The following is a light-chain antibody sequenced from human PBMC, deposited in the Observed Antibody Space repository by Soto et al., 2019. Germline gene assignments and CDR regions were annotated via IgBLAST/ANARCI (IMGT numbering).Light chain of an antibody. CDR2: GAS. CDR1: QSVSSSY. V-gene: IGKV3-20*01. CDR3: QQTSQTPKT. Sequence: EIVLTQSPGTLSLSPGERATLSCRASQSVSSSYLAWYQQKPGQAPRLLIYGASSRATGIPDRFSGTGSGTDFTLTISSLQPEDFATYYCQQTSQTPKTFGQGTKVDI. J-gene: IGKJ1*01.